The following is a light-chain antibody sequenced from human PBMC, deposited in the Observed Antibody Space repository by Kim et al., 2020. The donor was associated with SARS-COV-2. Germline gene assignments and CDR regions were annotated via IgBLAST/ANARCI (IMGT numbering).Light chain of an antibody. CDR2: DTN. Sequence: PGGPATLTFDSSAGAVTSCHYPYGFQQKPGQAPRTLIFDTNNKHSWTPARFSGSLLGGKAALTLSGAQSEDEAEYYCLLSYSGARVFGGGTQLTVL. V-gene: IGLV7-46*01. J-gene: IGLJ2*01. CDR3: LLSYSGARV. CDR1: AGAVTSCHY.